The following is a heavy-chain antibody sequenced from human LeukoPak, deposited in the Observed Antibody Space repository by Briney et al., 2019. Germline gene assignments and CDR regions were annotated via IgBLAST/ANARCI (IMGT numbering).Heavy chain of an antibody. J-gene: IGHJ3*02. V-gene: IGHV1-3*01. CDR3: ARGGGSGSYYTDAFDI. Sequence: GASVKVSCKASGYTFTSYAMHWVRQAPGQRLEWMGWINAGNGNTKYSQKFQGRVTITRDTSASTAYMELSSLRSEDTAVYYCARGGGSGSYYTDAFDIWGQGTMVTVSS. CDR1: GYTFTSYA. D-gene: IGHD3-10*01. CDR2: INAGNGNT.